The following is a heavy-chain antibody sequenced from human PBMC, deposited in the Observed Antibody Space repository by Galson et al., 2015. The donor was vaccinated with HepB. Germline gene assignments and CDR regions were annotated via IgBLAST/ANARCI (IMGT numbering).Heavy chain of an antibody. V-gene: IGHV5-51*03. CDR3: ARGYCSSTRCYYDAFDI. D-gene: IGHD2-2*01. CDR2: IYPGDSEV. J-gene: IGHJ3*02. Sequence: QSGAEVKKPGESLKISCKGSGYSFTSYWVGWVRQMPGKGLEWMGMIYPGDSEVRYSPSFQGQLTISADKSISTAYLQWSSLKASDTAMYYCARGYCSSTRCYYDAFDIWGQGTMVTVSS. CDR1: GYSFTSYW.